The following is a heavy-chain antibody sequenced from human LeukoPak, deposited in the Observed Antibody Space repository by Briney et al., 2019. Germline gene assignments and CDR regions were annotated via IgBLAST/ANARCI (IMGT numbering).Heavy chain of an antibody. V-gene: IGHV1-46*01. Sequence: ASVKVSCKASEYTFTSYYIHWVRQAPGQGLEWMGIINPSGGSTSYAQKFQGRVTMTRDTSTSTVYMELSSLRSEDTAVYYCARGLKPPWDSTDYHDWGQGTLVTVSS. CDR2: INPSGGST. J-gene: IGHJ4*02. CDR3: ARGLKPPWDSTDYHD. CDR1: EYTFTSYY. D-gene: IGHD5-12*01.